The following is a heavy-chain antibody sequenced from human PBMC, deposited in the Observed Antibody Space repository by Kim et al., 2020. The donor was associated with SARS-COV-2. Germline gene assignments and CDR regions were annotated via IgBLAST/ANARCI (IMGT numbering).Heavy chain of an antibody. Sequence: SETLSLTCTVSGGSVSSGSYYWSWIRQPPGKGLEWIGYINYSGSTNYNPSLKSRVTISVATYKNQFSLKLGSVPAAATAVSYCARHDYDVWGGYLIDYYYYGMDVWGQGTTVTVSS. J-gene: IGHJ6*02. D-gene: IGHD3-3*01. CDR2: INYSGST. CDR1: GGSVSSGSYY. V-gene: IGHV4-61*01. CDR3: ARHDYDVWGGYLIDYYYYGMDV.